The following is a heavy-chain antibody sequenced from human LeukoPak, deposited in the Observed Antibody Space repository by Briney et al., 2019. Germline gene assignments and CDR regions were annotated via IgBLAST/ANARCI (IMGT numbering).Heavy chain of an antibody. CDR2: IYYSGST. J-gene: IGHJ4*02. V-gene: IGHV4-39*01. D-gene: IGHD5-18*01. CDR3: ARHPDTAMVPFDY. Sequence: SETLSLTCTVSGGSISSSSYYWGWIRQPPGKGLEWIGSIYYSGSTYYNPSLKSRVTISVDTSKNHFSLKLSSVTAADTAVYYCARHPDTAMVPFDYWGQGTLVTVSS. CDR1: GGSISSSSYY.